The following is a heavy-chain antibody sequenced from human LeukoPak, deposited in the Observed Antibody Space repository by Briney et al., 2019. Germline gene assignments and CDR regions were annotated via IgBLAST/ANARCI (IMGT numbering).Heavy chain of an antibody. CDR3: AKSGGVVGYGSDY. CDR1: GFAFTNYG. D-gene: IGHD3-10*01. CDR2: IRYDGTKT. Sequence: PGGSLRLSCAAPGFAFTNYGMDWVRQAPGKGLEWVAFIRYDGTKTNYADSVKGRFTISRDTSKSTLYLQMNSLRAEDSAVYYCAKSGGVVGYGSDYWGQGTLVTVSS. V-gene: IGHV3-30*02. J-gene: IGHJ4*02.